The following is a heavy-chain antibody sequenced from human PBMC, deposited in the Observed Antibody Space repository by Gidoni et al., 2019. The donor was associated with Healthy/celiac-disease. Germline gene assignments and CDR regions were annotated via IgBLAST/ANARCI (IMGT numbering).Heavy chain of an antibody. D-gene: IGHD3-10*01. J-gene: IGHJ5*02. Sequence: VQLVESGGGLVQPGRSLRLSCAASGFTFDDYAMHWVRQAPGKGLEWVAGISWNSGSIGYADSVKGRFTISRDNAKNSLYLQMNSLRAEDTALYYCAKDTSPFWDGSGRNWFDPWGQGTLVTVSS. CDR3: AKDTSPFWDGSGRNWFDP. CDR2: ISWNSGSI. CDR1: GFTFDDYA. V-gene: IGHV3-9*01.